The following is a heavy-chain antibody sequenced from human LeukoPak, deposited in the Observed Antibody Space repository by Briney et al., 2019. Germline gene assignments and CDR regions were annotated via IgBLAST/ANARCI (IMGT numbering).Heavy chain of an antibody. CDR2: MKQDGTEK. J-gene: IGHJ4*02. CDR3: AREGTVTPYNFDY. D-gene: IGHD4-17*01. CDR1: GFTFSSYW. Sequence: GGSLRLSCAASGFTFSSYWMSWVRQAPGKGLEWVANMKQDGTEKYYVDSVKGRFTISRDNAKNSVYLQMNYLRAEDTAVYYCAREGTVTPYNFDYWGQGTLVTVSS. V-gene: IGHV3-7*03.